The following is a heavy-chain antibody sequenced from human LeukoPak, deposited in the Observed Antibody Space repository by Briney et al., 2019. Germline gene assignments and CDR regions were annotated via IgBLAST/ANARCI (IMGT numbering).Heavy chain of an antibody. Sequence: GGSLRLSCAASGFTFSSYSMNWVRQARGKGLEWVSSISSSSSYIYYADSVKGRFTISRDNAKNSLYLQMNSLRAEDTAVDYCAREPSYYDSSGYYSSYGGQGTLVTVSS. D-gene: IGHD3-22*01. CDR3: AREPSYYDSSGYYSSY. V-gene: IGHV3-21*01. J-gene: IGHJ4*02. CDR1: GFTFSSYS. CDR2: ISSSSSYI.